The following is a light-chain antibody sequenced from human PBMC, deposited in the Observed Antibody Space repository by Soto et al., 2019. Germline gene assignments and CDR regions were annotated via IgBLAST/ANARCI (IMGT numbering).Light chain of an antibody. CDR1: TIGTNT. CDR3: HVWDSSSDHP. CDR2: DDS. V-gene: IGLV3-21*02. Sequence: SYELTQPPSVSVAPGQTARITCGGDTIGTNTVHWYQQKPGQAPVLVVHDDSERPSGIPERFSGSNSGNTATLTISRVEAGDEADYYCHVWDSSSDHPFGGGTKLTVL. J-gene: IGLJ2*01.